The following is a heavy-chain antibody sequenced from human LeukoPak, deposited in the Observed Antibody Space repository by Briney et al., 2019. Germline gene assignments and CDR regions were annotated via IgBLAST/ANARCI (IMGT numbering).Heavy chain of an antibody. V-gene: IGHV1-46*01. CDR3: ARLRGSGSPWDDY. Sequence: ASVKVSCKASGYTSTKYYIHWVRQAPGQGLEWMGIINPSGDSATYAQKFQGRVTMTRDTSTSTVYMELSSLTSDDTAVYYCARLRGSGSPWDDYWGQGTLVTVSS. D-gene: IGHD3-10*02. CDR2: INPSGDSA. CDR1: GYTSTKYY. J-gene: IGHJ4*02.